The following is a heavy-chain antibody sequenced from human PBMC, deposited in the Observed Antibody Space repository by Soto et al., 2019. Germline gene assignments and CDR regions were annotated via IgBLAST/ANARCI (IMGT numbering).Heavy chain of an antibody. D-gene: IGHD4-17*01. J-gene: IGHJ4*02. CDR3: AHAGDYDLLTFDH. CDR2: IYWDDDK. CDR1: GVALSSNKKG. V-gene: IGHV2-5*02. Sequence: IATPTLTPNLDLSGVALSSNKKGVAWIRQPPGKALEWLALIYWDDDKRYSPSLKDRLAISKGTSSNQVVLTITNMDPGDTATYFCAHAGDYDLLTFDHWGPGTLVTVSS.